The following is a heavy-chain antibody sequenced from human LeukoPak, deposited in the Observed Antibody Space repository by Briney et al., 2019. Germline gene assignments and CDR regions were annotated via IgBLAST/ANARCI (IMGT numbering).Heavy chain of an antibody. CDR1: GYTFTSYA. CDR3: ARGYCSGGSCYEDY. Sequence: ASVKVSCKASGYTFTSYAMNWVRQAPGQGLEWMGWINPNSGGTNYAQKFQGRVTMTRDTSISTAYMELSRLRSDDTAVYYCARGYCSGGSCYEDYWGQGTLVTVSS. D-gene: IGHD2-15*01. J-gene: IGHJ4*02. V-gene: IGHV1-2*02. CDR2: INPNSGGT.